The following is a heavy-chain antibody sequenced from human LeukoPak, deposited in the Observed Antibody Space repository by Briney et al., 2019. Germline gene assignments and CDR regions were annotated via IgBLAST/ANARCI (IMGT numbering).Heavy chain of an antibody. J-gene: IGHJ6*03. D-gene: IGHD2-2*01. CDR3: ANVVPAAMGAYYYYYMDV. Sequence: SETLSLTCTVSGGSISSYYWSWIRQPPGKGLEWIGYIYYSGSTNYNPSLKSRVTISVDTSKNQFSLKLSSVTAADTAVYYCANVVPAAMGAYYYYYMDVWGKGTTVTISS. V-gene: IGHV4-59*01. CDR2: IYYSGST. CDR1: GGSISSYY.